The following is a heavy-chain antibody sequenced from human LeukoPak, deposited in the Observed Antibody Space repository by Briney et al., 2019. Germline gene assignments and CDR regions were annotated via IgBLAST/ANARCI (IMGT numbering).Heavy chain of an antibody. J-gene: IGHJ4*02. CDR3: ARLVAATGNFDY. D-gene: IGHD6-13*01. V-gene: IGHV4-4*07. CDR2: IYNSGRT. Sequence: PSETLSLTCTVSGGSISSYYWSWIRQPAGKGLEWIGRIYNSGRTNYNPSLKSRVTISVDRSKNQFSLKLSSVTAADTAVYYCARLVAATGNFDYWGQGTLVTVSS. CDR1: GGSISSYY.